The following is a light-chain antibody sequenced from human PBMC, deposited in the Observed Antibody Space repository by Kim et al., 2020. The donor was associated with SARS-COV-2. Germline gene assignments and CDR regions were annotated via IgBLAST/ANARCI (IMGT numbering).Light chain of an antibody. V-gene: IGKV3-15*01. Sequence: FASPEKTATPSCRARQSISSNLAWYQQNRGQAPRLLIYGASTRATDIPARCSGRGSGTEFTLTISSLQSEDFAVYYCQQYNNFRTFGQGTKVDIK. CDR1: QSISSN. CDR2: GAS. J-gene: IGKJ1*01. CDR3: QQYNNFRT.